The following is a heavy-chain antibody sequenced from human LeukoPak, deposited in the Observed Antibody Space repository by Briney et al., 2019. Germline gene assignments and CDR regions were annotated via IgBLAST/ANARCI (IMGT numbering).Heavy chain of an antibody. V-gene: IGHV4-39*01. J-gene: IGHJ6*02. CDR2: IYYVGSP. CDR1: GDSIRSGHSY. CDR3: ARLPITKRAMDV. Sequence: PSETLSLTCSVSGDSIRSGHSYWGWIRQDPRKGLEWIASIYYVGSPHYNPSLNSRRVTMSVDTTKNQFSLTLTSVTAVDTAIYYCARLPITKRAMDVWGQGTTVTVSS. D-gene: IGHD3-3*01.